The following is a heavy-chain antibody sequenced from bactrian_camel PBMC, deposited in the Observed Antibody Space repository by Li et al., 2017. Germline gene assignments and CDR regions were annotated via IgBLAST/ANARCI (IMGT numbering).Heavy chain of an antibody. V-gene: IGHV3S40*01. J-gene: IGHJ6*01. Sequence: DVQLVESGGGSVQAGGSLRLSCSASGETYRVNYEGWFRQAPGKEREGVAAIRSDDGRTSYADSVKDRFTIFRDNVKNIVYLQMNSLKAEDTAMYYCAAPRGAYISGTLDPLYFGYWGQGTQVTVS. CDR2: IRSDDGRT. D-gene: IGHD5*01. CDR3: AAPRGAYISGTLDPLYFGY. CDR1: GETYRVNY.